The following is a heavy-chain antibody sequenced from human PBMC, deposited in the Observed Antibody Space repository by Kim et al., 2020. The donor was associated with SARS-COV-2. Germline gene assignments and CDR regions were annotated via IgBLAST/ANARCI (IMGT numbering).Heavy chain of an antibody. CDR3: AKDPSYYDSSGYYSV. D-gene: IGHD3-22*01. Sequence: GGSLRLSCAASGFTFDDYAMNWVRQAPGKGLEWVSGISWNSGSIGYADSVKGRFTISRDNAKNSLYLQMNSLRAEDTALYYCAKDPSYYDSSGYYSVWGHGTLVTVSS. CDR2: ISWNSGSI. CDR1: GFTFDDYA. V-gene: IGHV3-9*01. J-gene: IGHJ4*03.